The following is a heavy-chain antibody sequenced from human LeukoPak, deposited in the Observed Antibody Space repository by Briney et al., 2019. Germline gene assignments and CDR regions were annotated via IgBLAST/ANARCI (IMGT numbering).Heavy chain of an antibody. Sequence: SETLSLTCTVSGDSISTYYWSWVRQPPGKGLEWIGYIYYSGSTNYNPSLKSRVTISVDTSKNQFSLKLTAVTAADTAVYYCARDIGGAGYWDQGTLVTVSS. V-gene: IGHV4-59*12. CDR2: IYYSGST. D-gene: IGHD6-19*01. J-gene: IGHJ4*02. CDR3: ARDIGGAGY. CDR1: GDSISTYY.